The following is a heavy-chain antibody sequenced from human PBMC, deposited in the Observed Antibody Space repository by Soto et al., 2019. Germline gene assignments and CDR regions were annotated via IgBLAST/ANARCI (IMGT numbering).Heavy chain of an antibody. D-gene: IGHD1-26*01. Sequence: QVQLQESGPGLVKPSETLSLTCTVSGGSISSYYWSWIRQPPGKGLEWIGYIYYSGSTNYNPSLTSGVTIPXDTPKNQFSLQLSSVTAAYTAVYYCASRWGDAFDFWGQGTMVTVSS. J-gene: IGHJ3*01. CDR3: ASRWGDAFDF. CDR1: GGSISSYY. CDR2: IYYSGST. V-gene: IGHV4-59*01.